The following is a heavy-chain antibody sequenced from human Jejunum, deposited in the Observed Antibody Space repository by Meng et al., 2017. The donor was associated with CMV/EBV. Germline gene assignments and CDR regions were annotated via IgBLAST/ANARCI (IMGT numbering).Heavy chain of an antibody. V-gene: IGHV4-31*02. CDR3: ARLFWSGDIYFDF. J-gene: IGHJ4*02. CDR2: IYYFRGGT. Sequence: SGAPINAGGQFWSWIRQSPGKGLEWIGNIYYFRGGTTYNPSFQSRVSISIDTSKTQFSLKLTSVTAADTAVYYCARLFWSGDIYFDFWGQGTLVTVSS. D-gene: IGHD3-3*01. CDR1: GAPINAGGQF.